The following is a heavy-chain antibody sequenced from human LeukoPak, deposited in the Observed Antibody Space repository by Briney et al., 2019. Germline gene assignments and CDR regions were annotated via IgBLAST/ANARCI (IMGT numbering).Heavy chain of an antibody. CDR3: AVARDYAVDP. CDR1: GFTVSGNQ. D-gene: IGHD4-17*01. Sequence: GGSLRLSCAASGFTVSGNQMSWVRRAPGKGLEWVSIIYTGGNTYYADSVKGRFTASRDNSKNTVHLQMNSLRAEDTAVYYCAVARDYAVDPWGQGTLVTVSS. J-gene: IGHJ5*02. CDR2: IYTGGNT. V-gene: IGHV3-53*01.